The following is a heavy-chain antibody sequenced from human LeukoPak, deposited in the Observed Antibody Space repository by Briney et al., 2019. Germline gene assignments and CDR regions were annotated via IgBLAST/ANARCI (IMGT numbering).Heavy chain of an antibody. Sequence: KPGRSLRLSCAASGFTFSSYSMNWVRQAPGKGLEWVSSISSSSSYIYYAGSVKGRFTISRDNAKNSLYLQMNSLRAEDTAVYYCARSHPRQVRSGAFDIWGQGTMVTVSS. J-gene: IGHJ3*02. CDR1: GFTFSSYS. CDR2: ISSSSSYI. V-gene: IGHV3-21*01. CDR3: ARSHPRQVRSGAFDI.